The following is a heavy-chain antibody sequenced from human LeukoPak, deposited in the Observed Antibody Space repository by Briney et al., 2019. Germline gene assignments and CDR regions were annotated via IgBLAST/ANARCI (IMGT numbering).Heavy chain of an antibody. CDR3: ARAYSSGSTAFDY. Sequence: GGSLRLSCAASGFTFSSYSMNWVRQAPGKGLEWVSSISRSSSYIYYADSVKGRFTISRDNAKNSLYLQMNSLRAEDTAVYYCARAYSSGSTAFDYWGQGTLVTVSS. V-gene: IGHV3-21*01. J-gene: IGHJ4*02. D-gene: IGHD6-19*01. CDR2: ISRSSSYI. CDR1: GFTFSSYS.